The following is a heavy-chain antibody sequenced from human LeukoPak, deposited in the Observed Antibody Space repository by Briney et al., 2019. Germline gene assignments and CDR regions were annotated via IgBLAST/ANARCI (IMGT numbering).Heavy chain of an antibody. CDR3: ALGTINKDFYFGMDV. D-gene: IGHD2-8*01. Sequence: GGSLRLSCAASGFTFSSYSMNWVRQAPGKGLEWLSYISNSGSTVFYADSVKGRFTVSRDNAKRSLYLQIESLRDDDTAVYHCALGTINKDFYFGMDVWGQGTTATVSS. CDR2: ISNSGSTV. V-gene: IGHV3-48*02. CDR1: GFTFSSYS. J-gene: IGHJ6*02.